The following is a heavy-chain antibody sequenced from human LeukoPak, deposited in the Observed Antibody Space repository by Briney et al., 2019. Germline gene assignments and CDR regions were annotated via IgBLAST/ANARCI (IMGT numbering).Heavy chain of an antibody. Sequence: SETLSLTCAVYGGSFSGYYWSWIRQPPGKGLEWIGEINHSGSTNYNPSLKSRVTISVDTSKNQFSLKLSSVTAADTAVYYCARDQGVAVAGYYFDYWGQGTLVTVSS. CDR1: GGSFSGYY. CDR2: INHSGST. V-gene: IGHV4-34*01. D-gene: IGHD6-19*01. J-gene: IGHJ4*02. CDR3: ARDQGVAVAGYYFDY.